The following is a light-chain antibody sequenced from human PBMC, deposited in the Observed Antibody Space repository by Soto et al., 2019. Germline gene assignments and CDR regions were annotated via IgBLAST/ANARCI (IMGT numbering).Light chain of an antibody. CDR2: EVN. CDR3: SSYTTYNTVV. Sequence: QSALTQAASVSESPGQSISLSCSGTSNDVGSHNYVSWYQQHPGKAPKLIIFEVNNRPSGVSHRFSGSKSGNTASLTISDLQGEDEADYYCSSYTTYNTVVFGGGTKLTV. J-gene: IGLJ2*01. CDR1: SNDVGSHNY. V-gene: IGLV2-14*01.